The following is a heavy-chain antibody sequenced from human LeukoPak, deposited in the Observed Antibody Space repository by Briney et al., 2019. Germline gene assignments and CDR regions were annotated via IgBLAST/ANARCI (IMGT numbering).Heavy chain of an antibody. D-gene: IGHD4-11*01. J-gene: IGHJ4*02. V-gene: IGHV1-18*01. CDR1: GYTFTSYG. CDR2: ISAYNGNT. CDR3: ARGDYSNYFDLDPNFDY. Sequence: ASVKVSCKASGYTFTSYGISWVRQAPGQGLEWMGWISAYNGNTNYAQKLQGRVTMTTDTSTSTVYMELSSLRSEDTAVYYCARGDYSNYFDLDPNFDYWGQGTLVTVSS.